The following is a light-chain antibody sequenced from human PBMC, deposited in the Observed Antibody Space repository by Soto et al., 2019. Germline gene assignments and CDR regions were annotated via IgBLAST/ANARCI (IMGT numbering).Light chain of an antibody. CDR3: QQFGSSLLT. J-gene: IGKJ4*01. Sequence: EIVLTQSPGTQSLSPGERATLSCRASQSVSSSYLAWYQQKPGQAPRLLIYGASSRATAIPDRFSGSGSGTDFTLPISRLEPDYFAVYYCQQFGSSLLTFGGGTKVEIK. CDR1: QSVSSSY. CDR2: GAS. V-gene: IGKV3-20*01.